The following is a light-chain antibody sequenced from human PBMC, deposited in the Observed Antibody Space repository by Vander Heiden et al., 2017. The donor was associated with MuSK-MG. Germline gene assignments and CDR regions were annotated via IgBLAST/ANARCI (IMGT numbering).Light chain of an antibody. Sequence: EVVLTQSPGTLSLSPGERATLSCRASQTVTSNYVAWYQQKHGQAPRLLIYAASTRATGIPDRFSGSGSGTDFTLTIRSLEPEDFAVYFCQQYGSSPPWTFGRGSKVEIK. J-gene: IGKJ1*01. CDR2: AAS. CDR3: QQYGSSPPWT. V-gene: IGKV3-20*01. CDR1: QTVTSNY.